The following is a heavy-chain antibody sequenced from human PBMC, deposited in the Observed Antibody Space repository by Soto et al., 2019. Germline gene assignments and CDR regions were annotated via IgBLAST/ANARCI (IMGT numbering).Heavy chain of an antibody. CDR2: IIPIFGTA. V-gene: IGHV1-69*13. J-gene: IGHJ4*02. CDR3: ARVRAAAGPKLYYFDY. D-gene: IGHD6-13*01. CDR1: GGTFSSYA. Sequence: ASVKVSCKASGGTFSSYAISWVRQAPGQGLEWMGGIIPIFGTANYAQKFQGRVTITADESTSTAYMELSSLRSEDTAVYYCARVRAAAGPKLYYFDYWGQGTLVTVSS.